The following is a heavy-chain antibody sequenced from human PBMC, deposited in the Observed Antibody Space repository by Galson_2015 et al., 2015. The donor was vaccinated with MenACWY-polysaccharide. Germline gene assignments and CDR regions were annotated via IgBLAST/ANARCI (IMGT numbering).Heavy chain of an antibody. CDR1: GFSLSTTGMR. D-gene: IGHD6-13*01. CDR3: TRTAAAGQGYFDY. V-gene: IGHV2-70*04. J-gene: IGHJ4*03. Sequence: PALVKPTQTLTLTCTLSGFSLSTTGMRVSWIRQPPGKALEWLARIDWNDGKFYSTSLKTRLTISKDTSINQVVLTMSNMDPVDTATYYCTRTAAAGQGYFDYWGQGTQVTVSS. CDR2: IDWNDGK.